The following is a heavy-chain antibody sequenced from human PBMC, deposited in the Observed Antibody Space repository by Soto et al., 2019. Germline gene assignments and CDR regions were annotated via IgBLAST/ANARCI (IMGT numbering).Heavy chain of an antibody. CDR2: IYGSGGSGST. CDR3: ARKHAGYFSGIDY. J-gene: IGHJ4*02. CDR1: GDSITSGGYY. D-gene: IGHD2-15*01. Sequence: SETLSLTCTVTGDSITSGGYYWSWIRQHPGKGLEWLGYIYGSGGSGSTLYNPSLKSRITLSVDTSKTQFSLNLSSVTVADTAVYFYARKHAGYFSGIDYWGQGTLVTVSS. V-gene: IGHV4-31*03.